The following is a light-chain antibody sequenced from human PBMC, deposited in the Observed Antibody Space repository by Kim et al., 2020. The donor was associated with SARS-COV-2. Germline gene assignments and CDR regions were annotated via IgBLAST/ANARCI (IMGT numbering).Light chain of an antibody. CDR1: QYIGNN. CDR3: QQYLSWPPLNT. V-gene: IGKV3D-15*01. CDR2: GAS. J-gene: IGKJ2*01. Sequence: SPGERATLTCRASQYIGNNLAWYQHKPGQAPRLLIYGASTRATDIPATFSGTGSGTEFTLTISSLQSEDFAVYYCQQYLSWPPLNTFGQGTKLEI.